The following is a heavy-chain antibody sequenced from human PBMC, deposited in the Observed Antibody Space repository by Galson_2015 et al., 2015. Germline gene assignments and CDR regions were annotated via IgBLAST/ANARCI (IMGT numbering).Heavy chain of an antibody. Sequence: SVKVSCKASGGTFSSYAISWVRQAPGQGLEWMGGIIPIFGTANYAQKFQGRVTITADESTSTAYMELSSLRSEDTAVYYCALGYCSGGSCYYSGYYFDYWGQGTLVTVSS. D-gene: IGHD2-15*01. CDR1: GGTFSSYA. J-gene: IGHJ4*02. CDR2: IIPIFGTA. V-gene: IGHV1-69*13. CDR3: ALGYCSGGSCYYSGYYFDY.